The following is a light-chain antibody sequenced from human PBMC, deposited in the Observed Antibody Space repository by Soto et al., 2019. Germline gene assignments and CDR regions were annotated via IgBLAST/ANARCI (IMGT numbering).Light chain of an antibody. V-gene: IGKV1-9*01. CDR1: QGSPTY. CDR3: QQLNHYPLT. CDR2: GVS. Sequence: DIQLTQTPSFLSASVGDRVSVTCRASQGSPTYLAWYQQKPGKAPRLLIYGVSTLQSGVPSRFSGAGSGTEFTLTITSLQPEDSAIYYCQQLNHYPLTGGQGTRLEIK. J-gene: IGKJ5*01.